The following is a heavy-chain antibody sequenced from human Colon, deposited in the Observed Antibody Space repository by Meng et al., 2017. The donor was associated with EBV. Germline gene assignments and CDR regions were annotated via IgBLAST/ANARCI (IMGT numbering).Heavy chain of an antibody. J-gene: IGHJ4*02. D-gene: IGHD2-8*02. CDR1: GGSHSGAY. Sequence: QVQLTEWGAGMLKPSETLSLTCAVKGGSHSGAYWNWIRQPPGKGLEWIGEIIHGGSPSYNPSLKSRVTISIDTSKNQLSLMLSSVTAADTAVYYCARRPTGIDYWGQGTLVTVSS. V-gene: IGHV4-34*12. CDR2: IIHGGSP. CDR3: ARRPTGIDY.